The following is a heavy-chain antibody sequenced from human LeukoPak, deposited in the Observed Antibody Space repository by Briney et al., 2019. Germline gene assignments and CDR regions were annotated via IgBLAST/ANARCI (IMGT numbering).Heavy chain of an antibody. J-gene: IGHJ5*02. CDR2: INPNSGGT. Sequence: ASVKVSCKASGYTFTGYYMHWVRQAPGQGLEWMGWINPNSGGTNYAQKFQGRGTMTRDTSISTAYMELSRLRSDDTAVYYCARDYGDKDTHNWFDPWGQGTLVTVSS. D-gene: IGHD5-18*01. CDR1: GYTFTGYY. CDR3: ARDYGDKDTHNWFDP. V-gene: IGHV1-2*02.